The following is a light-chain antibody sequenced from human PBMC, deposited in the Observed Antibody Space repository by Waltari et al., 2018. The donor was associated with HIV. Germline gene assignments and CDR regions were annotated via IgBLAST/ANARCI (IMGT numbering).Light chain of an antibody. V-gene: IGLV1-44*01. CDR1: TSNIGRNT. CDR3: ASWDDSLNGPV. Sequence: QSVLTQPPSASGTPDQRVTIPCSGSTSNIGRNTVTWFQQFPGTAPKVLIFGKNQRPSGVPARFSGSKSGTSASLAISGLQSEDEADYYCASWDDSLNGPVFGGGTKLTVV. J-gene: IGLJ2*01. CDR2: GKN.